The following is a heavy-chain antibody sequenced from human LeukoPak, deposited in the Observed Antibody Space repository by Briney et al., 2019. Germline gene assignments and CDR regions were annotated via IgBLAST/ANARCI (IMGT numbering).Heavy chain of an antibody. CDR2: MNPNSGNT. V-gene: IGHV1-8*01. CDR3: ARGNLMTTLKFTGYYYYMDV. J-gene: IGHJ6*03. D-gene: IGHD4-17*01. Sequence: ASVKVSCKASGYTFTSYDINWVRQATGQGLEWMGWMNPNSGNTGYAQKFPGRVTMTRNTSISTAYMELSSLRSEDTAVYYCARGNLMTTLKFTGYYYYMDVWGKGTTVTISS. CDR1: GYTFTSYD.